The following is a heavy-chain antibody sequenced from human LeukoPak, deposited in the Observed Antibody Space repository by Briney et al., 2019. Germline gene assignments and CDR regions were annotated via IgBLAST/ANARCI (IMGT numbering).Heavy chain of an antibody. CDR2: INPSGGST. D-gene: IGHD1-26*01. V-gene: IGHV1-46*01. CDR1: GYTFTSYY. CDR3: AREDVLLRSDY. Sequence: ASVTVSCTASGYTFTSYYMHWVRQAPGQGLERMGIINPSGGSTSYAQKFQGRVTMTRDTSTSTVYMELSSLRSEDTAVYYCAREDVLLRSDYWGQGTLVTVSS. J-gene: IGHJ4*02.